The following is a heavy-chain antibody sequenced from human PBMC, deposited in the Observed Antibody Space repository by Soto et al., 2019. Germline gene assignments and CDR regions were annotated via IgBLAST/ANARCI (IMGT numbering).Heavy chain of an antibody. CDR1: GGSISSYY. CDR2: IYNGGNT. Sequence: RSLTCTVSGGSISSYYWSWIRQSAGKGLEWIGRIYNGGNTQYNPSLKSRVTMSADTSKNQFSLRLNSVTAAETAVYYCARDGSDSYGLDVWGQGTTVTVSS. J-gene: IGHJ6*02. V-gene: IGHV4-4*07. D-gene: IGHD5-18*01. CDR3: ARDGSDSYGLDV.